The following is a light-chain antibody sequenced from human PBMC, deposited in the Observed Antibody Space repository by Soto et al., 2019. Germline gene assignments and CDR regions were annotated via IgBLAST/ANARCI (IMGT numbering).Light chain of an antibody. Sequence: QSVLTQPASVSGSPGQSITISCTGTSSDVGSYNLVSWYQQHPGKAPKLMIYEDSKRPSGVSNRFSGSKSGNTASLTISGLQAEDEADYYCCSYAGSSTYVFGTGTKATVL. CDR2: EDS. V-gene: IGLV2-23*01. J-gene: IGLJ1*01. CDR3: CSYAGSSTYV. CDR1: SSDVGSYNL.